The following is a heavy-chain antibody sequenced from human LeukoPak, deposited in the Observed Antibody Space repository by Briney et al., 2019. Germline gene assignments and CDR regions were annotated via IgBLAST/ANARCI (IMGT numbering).Heavy chain of an antibody. D-gene: IGHD4-17*01. J-gene: IGHJ6*03. CDR1: GFIFNTYS. CDR3: VRTGEPYGDYNYLYYMDV. CDR2: ISGDGKTI. V-gene: IGHV3-48*01. Sequence: PGGSLRLSCAASGFIFNTYSMTWIRQAPGKGLEWVSYISGDGKTIYYADSVKGRFTISRDNAKNSVSLQMDRLRVDDTAVYYCVRTGEPYGDYNYLYYMDVWGKGTTVTVSS.